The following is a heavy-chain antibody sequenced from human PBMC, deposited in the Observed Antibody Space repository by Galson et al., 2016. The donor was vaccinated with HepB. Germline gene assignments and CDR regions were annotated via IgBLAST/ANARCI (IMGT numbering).Heavy chain of an antibody. CDR1: GFTFKYHA. D-gene: IGHD3-9*01. Sequence: SLRLSCAASGFTFKYHAMSWVRQAPGSGLEWVAVISDGGTAHYADSVKGRFTISRDNSKNTVYLQMDSLRAEDTAVYYCAKDHAFLGLYFYGMDVWGRGTTVTVSS. CDR2: ISDGGTA. J-gene: IGHJ6*02. V-gene: IGHV3-23*01. CDR3: AKDHAFLGLYFYGMDV.